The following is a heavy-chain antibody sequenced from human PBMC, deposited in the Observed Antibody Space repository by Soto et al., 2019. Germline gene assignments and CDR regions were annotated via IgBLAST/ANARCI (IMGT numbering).Heavy chain of an antibody. J-gene: IGHJ3*02. CDR3: ARSYDSSGHYVADAFDI. CDR1: GGTFSSYA. Sequence: SVKVSCKASGGTFSSYAISWVRQAPGQGLEWMGGIIPIFGTANYAQKFQGRVTITADESTSTAYMELSSLRSEDTAVYYCARSYDSSGHYVADAFDIWGQGTTVTVS. CDR2: IIPIFGTA. D-gene: IGHD3-22*01. V-gene: IGHV1-69*13.